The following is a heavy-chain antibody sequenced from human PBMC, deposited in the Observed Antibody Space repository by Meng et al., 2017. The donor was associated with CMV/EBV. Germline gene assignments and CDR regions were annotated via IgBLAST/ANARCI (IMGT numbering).Heavy chain of an antibody. CDR2: ISYDGSRQ. J-gene: IGHJ4*02. D-gene: IGHD3-22*01. V-gene: IGHV3-30*18. CDR1: FSHCG. Sequence: FSHCGIHWVRQSPGQGLEWVAFISYDGSRQYYADSLKGRFIISRDDSKDTLYLQMNSLRADDTAVYYCAKLRHSYDSSGFTVDYWGRGTLVTVSS. CDR3: AKLRHSYDSSGFTVDY.